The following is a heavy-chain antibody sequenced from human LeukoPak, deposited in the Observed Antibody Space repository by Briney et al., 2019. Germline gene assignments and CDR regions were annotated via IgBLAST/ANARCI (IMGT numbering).Heavy chain of an antibody. CDR1: GGSISSYY. CDR2: IFYSGST. D-gene: IGHD1-1*01. CDR3: ARLTRRSGNYFDY. J-gene: IGHJ4*02. V-gene: IGHV4-59*01. Sequence: PSETLSLTCTVSGGSISSYYWSWIRQPPGKGLEWIGYIFYSGSTNYNPSLKSRVTISVDTSKNQFSLKLSSVTAADTAVYYCARLTRRSGNYFDYWGQGTLVTVPS.